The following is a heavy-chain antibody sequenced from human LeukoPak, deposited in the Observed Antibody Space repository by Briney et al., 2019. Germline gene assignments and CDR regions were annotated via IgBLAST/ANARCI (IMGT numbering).Heavy chain of an antibody. V-gene: IGHV5-51*01. CDR3: ARRYSYGGNWFDP. Sequence: GESLKISCNGSGYSFTSYWIGWVRQMPGKGLELMGIIYPGDSDTRYSPSFQGQVTISADKSITTAYLQWSSLKASDTAMYYCARRYSYGGNWFDPWGQGTLVTVSS. CDR2: IYPGDSDT. J-gene: IGHJ5*02. CDR1: GYSFTSYW. D-gene: IGHD5-18*01.